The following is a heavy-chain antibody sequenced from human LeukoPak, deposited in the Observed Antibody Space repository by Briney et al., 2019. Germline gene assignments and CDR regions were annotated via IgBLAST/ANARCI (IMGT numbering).Heavy chain of an antibody. CDR3: ARGRSMDF. CDR1: GFIFRNNW. J-gene: IGHJ4*02. D-gene: IGHD2-2*01. Sequence: GGSLRLSCAAAGFIFRNNWMTWVRQAPGKGLEWVANIKHDSSEKYSVDSVKGRFTISRDNAKVILYLQMNSLRAEDTAVYFCARGRSMDFWGQGTLVTVSS. V-gene: IGHV3-7*04. CDR2: IKHDSSEK.